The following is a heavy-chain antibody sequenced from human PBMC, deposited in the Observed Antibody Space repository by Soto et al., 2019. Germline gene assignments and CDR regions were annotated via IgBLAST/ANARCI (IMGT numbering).Heavy chain of an antibody. CDR1: AYTFTNYG. D-gene: IGHD3-22*01. CDR2: ISAYNGNT. Sequence: ASVKVSCKESAYTFTNYGISCVRQAPGQGLEWMGWISAYNGNTNYAQKLQGRVTMTTDTSTSTAYMELRSLRSDDTAVYYCARYDSSGYQMYYFDYWGQGILVTVSS. V-gene: IGHV1-18*01. CDR3: ARYDSSGYQMYYFDY. J-gene: IGHJ4*02.